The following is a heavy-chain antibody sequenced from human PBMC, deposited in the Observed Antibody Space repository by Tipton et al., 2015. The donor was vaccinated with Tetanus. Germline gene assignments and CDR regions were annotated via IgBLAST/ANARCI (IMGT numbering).Heavy chain of an antibody. CDR3: ANCGSACAF. CDR1: GGSISGSNW. CDR2: IHHSGST. J-gene: IGHJ4*02. D-gene: IGHD6-19*01. Sequence: GLVKPSGTLSLTCAVSGGSISGSNWWSWVRQPPGKGLEWIGEIHHSGSTNYNPSLKSSVPISVDKSKNQFSLKLTSVTAADTAVYYCANCGSACAFWGQGTLVTVSS. V-gene: IGHV4-4*02.